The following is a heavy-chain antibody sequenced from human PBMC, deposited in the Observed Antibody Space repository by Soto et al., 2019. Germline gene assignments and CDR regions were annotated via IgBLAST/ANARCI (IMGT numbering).Heavy chain of an antibody. CDR2: IYPGDSDT. J-gene: IGHJ6*02. Sequence: PGESLKVSCKGSGSSFTSYWIGWVRQRPGKGLEWMGIIYPGDSDTRYSPSFQGQVTISADKSISTAYLQWSSLKASDTAIYYCARQRVDIVATIIYYYGMDVWGQGTTVTVS. D-gene: IGHD5-12*01. CDR3: ARQRVDIVATIIYYYGMDV. V-gene: IGHV5-51*01. CDR1: GSSFTSYW.